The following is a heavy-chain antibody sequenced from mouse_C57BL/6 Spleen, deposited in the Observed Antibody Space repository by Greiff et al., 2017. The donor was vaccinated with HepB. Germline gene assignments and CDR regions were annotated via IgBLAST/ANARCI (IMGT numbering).Heavy chain of an antibody. CDR2: ISYDGSN. D-gene: IGHD1-1*01. V-gene: IGHV3-6*01. CDR1: GYSITSGYY. CDR3: ANYGFDY. Sequence: DVQLQESGPGLVKPSQSLSLTCSVTGYSITSGYYWNWIRQFPGNKLEWMGYISYDGSNNYNPSLKNRISITRDTSKNQFFLKLNSVTTEDTATYYCANYGFDYWGQGTTLTVSS. J-gene: IGHJ2*01.